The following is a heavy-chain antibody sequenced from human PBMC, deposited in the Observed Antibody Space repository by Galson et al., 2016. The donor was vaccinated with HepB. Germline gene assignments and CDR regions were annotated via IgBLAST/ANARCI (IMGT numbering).Heavy chain of an antibody. Sequence: SVKVSCKASGDTFSSYVFSWVRQAPGQGLEWLGGIIPISGIANYAQKFQGRVTFTADKATSTAYMDPGSLTSEDTALYCCSAGLNRSWGSFDYWCQGTQVIVSS. CDR1: GDTFSSYV. CDR2: IIPISGIA. J-gene: IGHJ4*01. CDR3: SAGLNRSWGSFDY. V-gene: IGHV1-69*10. D-gene: IGHD1-26*01.